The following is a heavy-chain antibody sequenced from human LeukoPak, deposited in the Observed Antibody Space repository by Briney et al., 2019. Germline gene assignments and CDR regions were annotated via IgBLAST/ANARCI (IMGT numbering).Heavy chain of an antibody. CDR2: ISYDGSIE. Sequence: GGSLRLSCAASGFSFSNYGMHWVRQAPGKGLEWVAVISYDGSIEYYADSVKGRFTISRDNSKNTLYLQVNSLRAEDTAVYYCAKGTDYGDYDRYWYFDLWGRGTLVTVPS. CDR3: AKGTDYGDYDRYWYFDL. CDR1: GFSFSNYG. V-gene: IGHV3-30*18. J-gene: IGHJ2*01. D-gene: IGHD4-17*01.